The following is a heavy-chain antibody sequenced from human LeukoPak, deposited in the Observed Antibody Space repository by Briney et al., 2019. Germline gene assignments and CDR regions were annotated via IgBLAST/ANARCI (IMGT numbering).Heavy chain of an antibody. CDR3: ATGESNGFDY. CDR1: GGSISSYY. D-gene: IGHD7-27*01. V-gene: IGHV4-59*01. CDR2: IYYSGST. Sequence: SETLSLTCTVSGGSISSYYWSWTRQPPGKGLEWIGYIYYSGSTNYNPALKSRVTISVDTSKNPFSLTLSSVTAAATAVYYCATGESNGFDYWGQGTLVTVSS. J-gene: IGHJ4*02.